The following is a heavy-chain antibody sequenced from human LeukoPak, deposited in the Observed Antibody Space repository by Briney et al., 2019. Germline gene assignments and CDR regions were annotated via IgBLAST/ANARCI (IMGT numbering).Heavy chain of an antibody. V-gene: IGHV4-30-2*01. CDR1: GGSISSGGYY. D-gene: IGHD6-19*01. J-gene: IGHJ6*02. CDR2: IYHSGST. CDR3: ARDPNVSSGQNNYGMDV. Sequence: SETLSLTCTVSGGSISSGGYYWSWIRQPPGKGLEWIGYIYHSGSTYYNPSLKSRVTISVDRSKNQFSLKLSSVTAADTAVYYCARDPNVSSGQNNYGMDVWGQGTTVTVSS.